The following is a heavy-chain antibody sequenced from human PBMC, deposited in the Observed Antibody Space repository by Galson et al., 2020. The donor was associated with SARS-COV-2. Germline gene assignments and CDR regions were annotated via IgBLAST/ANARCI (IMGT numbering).Heavy chain of an antibody. CDR2: ITHSGST. V-gene: IGHV4-34*01. CDR3: ARDPAHASGWPRYYYYYMDV. Sequence: SETLSLTCAVYGGSFSGHYWTWIRQPPGKGLEWIGQITHSGSTNYNPSLKSRVIISVDTSKNQFSLKLSSVTAADTAVYYCARDPAHASGWPRYYYYYMDVWGKGTTVTVSS. CDR1: GGSFSGHY. J-gene: IGHJ6*03. D-gene: IGHD6-19*01.